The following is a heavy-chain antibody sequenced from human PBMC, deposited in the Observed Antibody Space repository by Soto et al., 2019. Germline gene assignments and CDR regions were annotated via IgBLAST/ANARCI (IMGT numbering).Heavy chain of an antibody. Sequence: VASVKVSCKASGYTFTTHGISWVRQAPGQGLEWMGWISPYNGKTTYAQKVQGRVTMTTDTSTSTAYMELRGLRSDDTAVYYCARSSGIAVAATQDYWGQGTLVTVSS. D-gene: IGHD6-19*01. CDR3: ARSSGIAVAATQDY. J-gene: IGHJ4*02. CDR1: GYTFTTHG. CDR2: ISPYNGKT. V-gene: IGHV1-18*04.